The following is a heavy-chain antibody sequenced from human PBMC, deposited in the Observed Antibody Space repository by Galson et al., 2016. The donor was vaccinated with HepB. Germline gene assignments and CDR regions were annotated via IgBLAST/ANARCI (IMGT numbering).Heavy chain of an antibody. Sequence: SLRLSCAASGFTFSSYEMNWVRQAPGKGLEWVSTISWNSGTIDYADSVKGRFTISRDNAKNSLHLQMNSLRTEDTALYYCAKDRGNLNYYQLYGLDVWGQGTTVTVSS. CDR2: ISWNSGTI. CDR3: AKDRGNLNYYQLYGLDV. V-gene: IGHV3-9*01. J-gene: IGHJ6*02. D-gene: IGHD2/OR15-2a*01. CDR1: GFTFSSYE.